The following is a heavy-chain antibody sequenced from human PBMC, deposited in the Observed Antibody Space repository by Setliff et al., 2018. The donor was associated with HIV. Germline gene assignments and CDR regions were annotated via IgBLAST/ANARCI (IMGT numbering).Heavy chain of an antibody. CDR3: TSSFRIFYYDSRTYSKWFDP. CDR1: ESTLRDLS. CDR2: FDPEDGKT. V-gene: IGHV1-24*01. D-gene: IGHD3-22*01. Sequence: ASVKVSCKFSESTLRDLSMHWVRQAPGKGLGWMGGFDPEDGKTIYAQKFQGRVTMTEDLSTETAYMELSSLSSDDTAVYYCTSSFRIFYYDSRTYSKWFDPWGQGTLVTVSS. J-gene: IGHJ5*02.